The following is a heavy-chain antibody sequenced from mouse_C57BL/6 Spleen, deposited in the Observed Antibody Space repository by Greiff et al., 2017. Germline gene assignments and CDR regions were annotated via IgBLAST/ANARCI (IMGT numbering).Heavy chain of an antibody. CDR3: ARGDYGSTGAMDY. Sequence: EVQVVESGPELVKPGASVKISCKASGYSFTGYYMNWVKQSPEKSLEWIGEINPSTGGTTYNQKFKAKATLTVDKSSSTAYMQLKSLTSEDSAVYYCARGDYGSTGAMDYWGQGTSVTVSS. D-gene: IGHD1-1*01. CDR2: INPSTGGT. J-gene: IGHJ4*01. V-gene: IGHV1-42*01. CDR1: GYSFTGYY.